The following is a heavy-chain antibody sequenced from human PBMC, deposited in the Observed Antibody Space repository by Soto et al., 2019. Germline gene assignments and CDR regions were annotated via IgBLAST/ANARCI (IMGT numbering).Heavy chain of an antibody. V-gene: IGHV1-18*01. CDR1: GYTFTSYG. CDR2: ISAYNGNT. Sequence: ASVKVSCKASGYTFTSYGISWVRQAPGQGLEWMGWISAYNGNTNYAQKLQGRVTMTTDTSTSTAYMELRSLRSDDTAVYYCARVVYYYGSGSYYNVYENWFDPWGQGTLVTVS. CDR3: ARVVYYYGSGSYYNVYENWFDP. D-gene: IGHD3-10*01. J-gene: IGHJ5*02.